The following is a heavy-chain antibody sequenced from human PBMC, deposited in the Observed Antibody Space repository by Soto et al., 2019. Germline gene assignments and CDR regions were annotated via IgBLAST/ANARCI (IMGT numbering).Heavy chain of an antibody. CDR3: ARAWKVRGVIAYYYYYYGMYV. CDR1: GFTFSSYW. D-gene: IGHD3-10*01. V-gene: IGHV3-7*01. CDR2: IKQDGSEK. J-gene: IGHJ6*02. Sequence: EVQLVESGGGLVQPGGSLRLSCAASGFTFSSYWMSWVRQAPGKGLEWVANIKQDGSEKYYVDSVKGRFTISRDNAKNSLYLQMNSLRAEDTAVYYCARAWKVRGVIAYYYYYYGMYVWGQGTTVTVSS.